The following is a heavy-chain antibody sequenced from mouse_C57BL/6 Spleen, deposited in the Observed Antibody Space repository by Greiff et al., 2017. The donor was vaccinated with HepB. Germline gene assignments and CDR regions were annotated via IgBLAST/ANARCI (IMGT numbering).Heavy chain of an antibody. V-gene: IGHV5-6*02. Sequence: EVMLVESGGDLVKPGGSLKLSCAASGFTFSSYGMSWVRQTPDKRLEWVATISSGGSYTYYPDSVKGRFTISRDNAKNTLYLQMSSLKSEDTAMYYCARHKMYYYGSSYRYFDVWGTGTTVTVSS. J-gene: IGHJ1*03. CDR3: ARHKMYYYGSSYRYFDV. CDR2: ISSGGSYT. CDR1: GFTFSSYG. D-gene: IGHD1-1*01.